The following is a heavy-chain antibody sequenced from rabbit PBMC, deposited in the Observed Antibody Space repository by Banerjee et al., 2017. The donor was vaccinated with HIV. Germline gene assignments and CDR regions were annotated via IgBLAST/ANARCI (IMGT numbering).Heavy chain of an antibody. CDR3: ARMVGYVGYGWANNL. J-gene: IGHJ4*01. V-gene: IGHV1S45*01. CDR2: IYGGSSGST. D-gene: IGHD6-1*01. Sequence: QEQLEESGGGLVQPEGSLTLTCTASGFTISNSYYICWVRQAPGKGLEWIACIYGGSSGSTYYASWAKGRFTISKTSSTTVTLQMTSLTAADTATYFCARMVGYVGYGWANNLWGPGTLVTVS. CDR1: GFTISNSYY.